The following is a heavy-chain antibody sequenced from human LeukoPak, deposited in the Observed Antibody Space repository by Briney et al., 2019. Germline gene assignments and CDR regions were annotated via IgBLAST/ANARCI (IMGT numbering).Heavy chain of an antibody. Sequence: SETLSLTCTVSGGSISSYYWSWIRQPPGKGLEWIGYIYYSGSTNYNPSLKSRVTISVDTSKNQFSLKLSSVTAADTAVYYCARQRDNFDYWGQGTLVTVSS. CDR1: GGSISSYY. V-gene: IGHV4-59*01. CDR2: IYYSGST. CDR3: ARQRDNFDY. J-gene: IGHJ4*02.